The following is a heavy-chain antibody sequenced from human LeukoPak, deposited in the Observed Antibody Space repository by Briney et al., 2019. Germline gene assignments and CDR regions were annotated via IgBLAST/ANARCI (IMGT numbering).Heavy chain of an antibody. J-gene: IGHJ3*02. CDR2: IIPIFGTA. CDR3: ARDRHSVAVAGMPFYYPVVAFDI. V-gene: IGHV1-69*13. CDR1: GGTFINYA. D-gene: IGHD6-19*01. Sequence: SVKVSFKASGGTFINYASSWVRQAPAQGREGMGGIIPIFGTANYVQKFQGRVTITADESTSTAYMELSRLRSEDTAVYYCARDRHSVAVAGMPFYYPVVAFDIWGQGTMVTVSS.